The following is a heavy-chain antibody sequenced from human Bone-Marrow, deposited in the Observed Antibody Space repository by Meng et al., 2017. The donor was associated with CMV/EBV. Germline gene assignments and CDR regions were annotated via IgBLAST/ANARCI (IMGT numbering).Heavy chain of an antibody. CDR1: GFTFTNYA. V-gene: IGHV3-23*01. Sequence: GESLKISCAASGFTFTNYAMSWVRQAPGKGLEWVSAISGTGSSTYYADSVKVRFTISRDNSKNTLYLQMNSLRAEDTAIYYCAKESRRISYGGPFDYWGQGTRVTVSS. J-gene: IGHJ4*02. CDR2: ISGTGSST. CDR3: AKESRRISYGGPFDY. D-gene: IGHD4/OR15-4a*01.